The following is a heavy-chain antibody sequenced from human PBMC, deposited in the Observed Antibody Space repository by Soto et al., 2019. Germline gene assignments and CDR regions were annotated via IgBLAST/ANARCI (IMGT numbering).Heavy chain of an antibody. CDR3: AKNQWELLH. CDR2: ITDSSGAT. D-gene: IGHD1-26*01. CDR1: GFTFSNYG. J-gene: IGHJ4*02. Sequence: PGGSLILSCAASGFTFSNYGMSSVRQAPGKGLEWVSSITDSSGATYYPDSVKGRFTISRDSSQNTLYLQMNSLRLDDTAIYFCAKNQWELLHWGRGTLATVSS. V-gene: IGHV3-23*01.